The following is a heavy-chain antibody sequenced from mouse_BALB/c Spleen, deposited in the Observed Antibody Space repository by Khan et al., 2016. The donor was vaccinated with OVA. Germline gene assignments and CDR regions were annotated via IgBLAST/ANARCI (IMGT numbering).Heavy chain of an antibody. J-gene: IGHJ3*01. CDR2: IYPGSGNT. CDR1: GYTFTDYN. CDR3: SREWGAWFPY. Sequence: VQLQESGAELARPGASVKLSCKASGYTFTDYNINWVKERTGQGLEWIGEIYPGSGNTYYNEKFKGKATLTADKSSSTVYMQLSSLTSEDAAVYFWSREWGAWFPYWGQGTLLTVSA. V-gene: IGHV1-77*01.